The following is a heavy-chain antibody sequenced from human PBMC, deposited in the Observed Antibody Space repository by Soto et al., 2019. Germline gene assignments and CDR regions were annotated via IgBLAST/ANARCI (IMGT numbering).Heavy chain of an antibody. CDR1: GFSLSTSGVG. CDR2: LYWDDDK. J-gene: IGHJ4*02. Sequence: QITLKESGPTLVKPTQTLTLTCTFSGFSLSTSGVGVGWIRQPPGKALEWLELLYWDDDKRYSPSLKSRLTITKDTSKNPVVLTMTNMDPVDTATYYCARLTWAVAGSCFDYWGQGTLVTVSS. V-gene: IGHV2-5*02. D-gene: IGHD6-19*01. CDR3: ARLTWAVAGSCFDY.